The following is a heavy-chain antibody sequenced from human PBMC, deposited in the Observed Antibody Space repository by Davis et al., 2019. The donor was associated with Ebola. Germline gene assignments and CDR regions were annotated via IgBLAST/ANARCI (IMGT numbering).Heavy chain of an antibody. CDR1: GFTFADYA. J-gene: IGHJ5*02. V-gene: IGHV3-43*02. CDR3: AKPFTAIFENWFDP. D-gene: IGHD5-18*01. Sequence: PGGSLRLSCAASGFTFADYAMHWVRQAPGKGLEWVSLISGDGGSTYYADSVKGRFTISRDNSKNSLYLQMNSLRTEDTALYYCAKPFTAIFENWFDPWGQGTLVTVSS. CDR2: ISGDGGST.